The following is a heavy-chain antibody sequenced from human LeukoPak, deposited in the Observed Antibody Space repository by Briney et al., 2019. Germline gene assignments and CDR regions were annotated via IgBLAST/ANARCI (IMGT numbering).Heavy chain of an antibody. Sequence: GSLRLSCAASGFTFSSYSMNWVRQAPGKGLEWVSSISSSSSYIYYADSVKGRFTISRDNAKNSLYLQMNSLKTEDTAVYYCTREKDVGATGYYYYYMDVWGKGTTVTVSS. CDR2: ISSSSSYI. CDR3: TREKDVGATGYYYYYMDV. J-gene: IGHJ6*03. CDR1: GFTFSSYS. D-gene: IGHD1-26*01. V-gene: IGHV3-21*03.